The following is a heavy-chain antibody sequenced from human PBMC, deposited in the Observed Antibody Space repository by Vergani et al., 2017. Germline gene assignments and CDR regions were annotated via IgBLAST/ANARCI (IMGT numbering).Heavy chain of an antibody. CDR1: GFTFGDYA. J-gene: IGHJ6*03. CDR2: IRSKAYGGTT. CDR3: RADTAMAGGYYYYYMDV. Sequence: EVQLVESGGGLVQPGRSLRLSCTASGFTFGDYAMSWFRQAPGKGLEWVGFIRSKAYGGTTEYAASVKGRFTISRDDSKSIAYLQMNSLKTEDKAVYYCRADTAMAGGYYYYYMDVWGKGTTVTVSS. V-gene: IGHV3-49*03. D-gene: IGHD5-18*01.